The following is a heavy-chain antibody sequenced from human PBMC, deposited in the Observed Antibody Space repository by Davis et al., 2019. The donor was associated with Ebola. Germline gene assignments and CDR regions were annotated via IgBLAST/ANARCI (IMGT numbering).Heavy chain of an antibody. Sequence: GESLKISCAASGFTFSSYTMNWVRQAPGKGLEWVSTISDGGSNTHYADSVKGRFTISRDNSKNTLYLQMSGLRVEDAAVYFCGNLNGGWIRPNWVDTWGQGTLVTVSS. CDR2: ISDGGSNT. D-gene: IGHD6-19*01. V-gene: IGHV3-23*01. CDR1: GFTFSSYT. J-gene: IGHJ5*02. CDR3: GNLNGGWIRPNWVDT.